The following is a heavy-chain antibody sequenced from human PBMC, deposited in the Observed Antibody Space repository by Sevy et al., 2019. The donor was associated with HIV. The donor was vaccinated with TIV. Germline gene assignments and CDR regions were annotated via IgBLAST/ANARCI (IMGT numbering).Heavy chain of an antibody. V-gene: IGHV3-30*02. CDR2: IRYDGSNK. Sequence: GRSLRLSCAASGFTFSSYGMHWVRQAPGKGLEWVAFIRYDGSNKYYADSVKGRFTISRDNSKNTLYLQMNSLRAEDTAVYYCAKDKGIAAAGNYYYYYMDVWGKGTTVTVSS. CDR1: GFTFSSYG. J-gene: IGHJ6*03. CDR3: AKDKGIAAAGNYYYYYMDV. D-gene: IGHD6-13*01.